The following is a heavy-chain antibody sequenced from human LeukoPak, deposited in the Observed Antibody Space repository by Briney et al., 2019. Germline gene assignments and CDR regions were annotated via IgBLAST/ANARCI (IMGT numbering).Heavy chain of an antibody. D-gene: IGHD1-20*01. CDR3: AKSKYNWNDRAYFER. CDR1: DFTFSSCG. V-gene: IGHV3-30*18. J-gene: IGHJ4*02. CDR2: ISNDGSGT. Sequence: GTSLRLSCAASDFTFSSCGMYWVRQAPGKGLEGVAAISNDGSGTHYGDSVKGRFTISRDNSKNALYLQMNSLRADDTAMYHCAKSKYNWNDRAYFERWGQGTLVTVSS.